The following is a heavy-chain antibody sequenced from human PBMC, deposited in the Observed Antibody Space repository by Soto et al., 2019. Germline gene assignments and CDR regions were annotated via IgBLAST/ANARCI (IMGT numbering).Heavy chain of an antibody. CDR1: GYIFSSYA. CDR2: IYGATGDT. Sequence: QVQLVQSGAEVKKPGASVKVSCKTSGYIFSSYAMHWVRQAPGQRPEWMGWIYGATGDTKYSQKVQDRVTLSRDTSASTGYMELSSLTSEDTAVYYCASHHWGGHSLHNWGQGTLVTVSS. J-gene: IGHJ4*02. V-gene: IGHV1-3*01. CDR3: ASHHWGGHSLHN. D-gene: IGHD2-21*01.